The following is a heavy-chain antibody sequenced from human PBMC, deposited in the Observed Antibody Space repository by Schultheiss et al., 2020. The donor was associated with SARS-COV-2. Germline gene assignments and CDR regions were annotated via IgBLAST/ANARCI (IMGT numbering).Heavy chain of an antibody. CDR2: IKQDGSEK. Sequence: GGSLRLSCSASGFTFSSYAMHWVRQAPGKGLEWVANIKQDGSEKYYVDSVKGRFTISRDNSKNTLYLQMNSLRAEDTAVYYCARAVDNLGDYWGQGTLVTVSS. CDR3: ARAVDNLGDY. CDR1: GFTFSSYA. J-gene: IGHJ4*02. V-gene: IGHV3-7*01. D-gene: IGHD4-23*01.